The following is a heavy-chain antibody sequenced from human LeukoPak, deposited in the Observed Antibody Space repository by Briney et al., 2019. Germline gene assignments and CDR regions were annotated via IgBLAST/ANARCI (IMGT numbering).Heavy chain of an antibody. CDR2: INHSGST. Sequence: SETLSLTCAVYGGSFSGYYWSWIRQPPGKGLEWIGEINHSGSTNYNPSLKSRVTISVDTSKNQFSLKLSSVTAADTAVYYCARGRGIAVAGRTKNFDYLGQGTLVTGSS. J-gene: IGHJ4*02. CDR1: GGSFSGYY. D-gene: IGHD6-19*01. V-gene: IGHV4-34*01. CDR3: ARGRGIAVAGRTKNFDY.